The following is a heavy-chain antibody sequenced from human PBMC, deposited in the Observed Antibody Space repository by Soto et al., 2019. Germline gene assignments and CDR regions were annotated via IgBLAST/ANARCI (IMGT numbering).Heavy chain of an antibody. Sequence: SETLSLTCAVSGYSISSGYYWGWLRQPPGKGLEWFGSIYHGGSTYYNPSLNSRVTLSIDMTNNHVSLILNSVTAADTAVYYCARVGPWVPYYYDSSPYTFENWFDPWGQGTLVTVSS. J-gene: IGHJ5*02. CDR3: ARVGPWVPYYYDSSPYTFENWFDP. CDR1: GYSISSGYY. D-gene: IGHD3-22*01. V-gene: IGHV4-38-2*01. CDR2: IYHGGST.